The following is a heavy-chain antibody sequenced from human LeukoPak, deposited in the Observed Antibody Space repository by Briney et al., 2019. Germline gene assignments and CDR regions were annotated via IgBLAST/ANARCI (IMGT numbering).Heavy chain of an antibody. D-gene: IGHD1-26*01. Sequence: GGSLRLSCAASGFTFSNYAMSWVRQGPGKGLEWVSAISGSGGSTYYADSVKGRFTISRDNSKNTLYLQMNSVRVEDTAVYYCAKEKAEIGPLPFFDYWGQGTLVTVSS. CDR2: ISGSGGST. CDR1: GFTFSNYA. J-gene: IGHJ4*02. V-gene: IGHV3-23*01. CDR3: AKEKAEIGPLPFFDY.